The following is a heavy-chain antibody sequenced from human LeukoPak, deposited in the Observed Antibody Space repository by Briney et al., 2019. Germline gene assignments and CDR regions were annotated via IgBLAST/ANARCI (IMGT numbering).Heavy chain of an antibody. J-gene: IGHJ4*02. CDR3: ANPLFGYDSSPASPLDY. V-gene: IGHV3-23*01. CDR1: GFTFSSYA. D-gene: IGHD3-22*01. Sequence: PGGSLRLSCAASGFTFSSYAMSWVRQAPGKGLEWVSAISGSGGSTYYADSVKGRFTISRDNSKNTLYLQMNSLRAEDTAVYYCANPLFGYDSSPASPLDYWGQGTLVTVSS. CDR2: ISGSGGST.